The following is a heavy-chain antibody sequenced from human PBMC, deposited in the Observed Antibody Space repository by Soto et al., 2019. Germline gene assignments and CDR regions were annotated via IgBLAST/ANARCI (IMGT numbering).Heavy chain of an antibody. J-gene: IGHJ4*02. V-gene: IGHV3-7*01. CDR1: GFTFSSYW. CDR3: ARGHPRYCSGGSCSEYYFDY. D-gene: IGHD2-15*01. Sequence: EVQLVESGGGLVQPGGSLRLSCAASGFTFSSYWMSWVRQAPGKGLEWVANIKQDGSEKYYVDSVKGRFTISRDNARNSLYLQMNSLGAEDTAVYYCARGHPRYCSGGSCSEYYFDYWGQGTLVTVSS. CDR2: IKQDGSEK.